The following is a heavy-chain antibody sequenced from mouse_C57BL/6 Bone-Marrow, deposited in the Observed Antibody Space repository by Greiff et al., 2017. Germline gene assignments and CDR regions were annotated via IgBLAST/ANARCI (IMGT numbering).Heavy chain of an antibody. V-gene: IGHV1-64*01. J-gene: IGHJ1*03. CDR3: ARFGLSTAVDYWYFDV. CDR2: IHPNSGST. D-gene: IGHD1-1*01. CDR1: GYTFTSYW. Sequence: VQLQQPGAELVKPGASVKLSCKASGYTFTSYWMHWVKQRPGQGLEWIGMIHPNSGSTNYNEKFKSKATLTVDKSSSTAYMQLSSLTSEDSAVYYCARFGLSTAVDYWYFDVWGTGTTGTGSS.